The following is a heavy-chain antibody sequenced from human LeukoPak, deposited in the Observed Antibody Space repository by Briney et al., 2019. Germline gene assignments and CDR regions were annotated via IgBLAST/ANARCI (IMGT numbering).Heavy chain of an antibody. CDR1: GFTFSSYW. CDR3: AREGSSGRTSDY. J-gene: IGHJ4*02. D-gene: IGHD3-22*01. Sequence: PGGSLRLSCAASGFTFSSYWMSWVRQAPGKGLEWVAVIWYDGSNKYYADSVKGRFTISRDNSKNTLYLQMNSLRAEDTAVYYCAREGSSGRTSDYWGQGTLVTVSS. CDR2: IWYDGSNK. V-gene: IGHV3-33*08.